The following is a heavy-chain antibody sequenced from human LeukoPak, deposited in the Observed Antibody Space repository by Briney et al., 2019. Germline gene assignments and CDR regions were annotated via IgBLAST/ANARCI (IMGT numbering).Heavy chain of an antibody. CDR2: IYSGGST. CDR1: GFTVSSNY. Sequence: GGSLRLSCAASGFTVSSNYMSWVRQAPGKGLEWVSVIYSGGSTYYADSVKGRFTISRDNSKNTLYLQMNSLRAEDTAVYYCARVRCSSTSCYYYYYYMDVWGKGTTVTVSS. V-gene: IGHV3-66*02. D-gene: IGHD2-2*01. J-gene: IGHJ6*03. CDR3: ARVRCSSTSCYYYYYYMDV.